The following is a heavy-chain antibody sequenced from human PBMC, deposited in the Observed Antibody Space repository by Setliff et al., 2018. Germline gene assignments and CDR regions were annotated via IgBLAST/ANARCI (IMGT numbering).Heavy chain of an antibody. CDR1: GGSISSSY. CDR2: IYSSGSS. J-gene: IGHJ4*02. Sequence: PSETLSLTCSVSGGSISSSYWTWIRQPPGKGLEWIGYIYSSGSSNYNPSLKSRIAISADTSRDRFSLRLTSVTAADTAIYYCARFCGTSNCQRAPLFDYWGQGILVTVSS. CDR3: ARFCGTSNCQRAPLFDY. D-gene: IGHD1-1*01. V-gene: IGHV4-59*08.